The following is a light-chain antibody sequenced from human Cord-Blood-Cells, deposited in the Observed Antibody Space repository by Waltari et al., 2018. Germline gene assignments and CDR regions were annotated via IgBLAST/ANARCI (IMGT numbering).Light chain of an antibody. Sequence: QSALTQPPSASGSPGQSVTISCTGTSSDVGGYNYLSWYQQHPGKAPKLMIYEVSKRPSGVPDRFSGSKSGNTASLTVSGLQAEDEADYYCSSYAGSNNVVVFGGGTKLTVL. J-gene: IGLJ2*01. CDR1: SSDVGGYNY. V-gene: IGLV2-8*01. CDR3: SSYAGSNNVVV. CDR2: EVS.